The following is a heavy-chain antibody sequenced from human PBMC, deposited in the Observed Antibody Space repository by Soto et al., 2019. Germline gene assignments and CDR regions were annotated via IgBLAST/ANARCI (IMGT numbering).Heavy chain of an antibody. CDR3: ARDGDYYDSSGYYYRNNWFDP. J-gene: IGHJ5*02. V-gene: IGHV3-30-3*01. CDR2: ISYDGSNK. D-gene: IGHD3-22*01. Sequence: QVQLVESGGGVVQPGRSLRLSCAASGFTFSSYAMHWVRQAPGKGLEWVAVISYDGSNKYYADSVKGRFTSSRDNSKNTLYLQMNSLRAEDTAVYYCARDGDYYDSSGYYYRNNWFDPWGQGTLVTVSS. CDR1: GFTFSSYA.